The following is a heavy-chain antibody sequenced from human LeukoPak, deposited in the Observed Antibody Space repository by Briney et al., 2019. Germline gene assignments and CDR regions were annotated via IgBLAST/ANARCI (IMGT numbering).Heavy chain of an antibody. Sequence: SQTLSLTCTVSGGSISSGDYYWSWIRQPPGKGLEWIGYIHHSGSTYYYNPSLKSRVTMSVDTSENQFSLKLSSVGAADTAVYYCVRDRSRPNPFFDSWGQGTLVTVSS. CDR2: IHHSGSTY. CDR3: VRDRSRPNPFFDS. V-gene: IGHV4-30-4*01. CDR1: GGSISSGDYY. D-gene: IGHD6-13*01. J-gene: IGHJ4*02.